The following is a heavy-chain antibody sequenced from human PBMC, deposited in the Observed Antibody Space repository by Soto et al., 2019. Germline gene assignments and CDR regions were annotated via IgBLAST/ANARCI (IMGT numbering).Heavy chain of an antibody. V-gene: IGHV3-30*18. CDR3: AKDGYYYDSSGYYYEPSGMDV. CDR2: ISYDGSNK. D-gene: IGHD3-22*01. Sequence: GGSLRLSCAASGFTFSSYGMHWVRQAPGKGLEWVAVISYDGSNKYYADSVKGRFTTSRDNSKNTLYLQMNSLRAEDTAVYYCAKDGYYYDSSGYYYEPSGMDVWGQGTTVTVSS. CDR1: GFTFSSYG. J-gene: IGHJ6*02.